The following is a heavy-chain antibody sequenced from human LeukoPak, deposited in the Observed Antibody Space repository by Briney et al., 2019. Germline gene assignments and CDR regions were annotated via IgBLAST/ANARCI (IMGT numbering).Heavy chain of an antibody. CDR2: ISPSGGGT. CDR3: AQDIAWGAFEH. V-gene: IGHV3-23*01. J-gene: IGHJ4*02. CDR1: GFTFRNHG. Sequence: GGTLRLSCADSGFTFRNHGMNRVRQAPGKGLEWVSGISPSGGGTYYADSVKGRFTNSRDDSKNTLSLQMNSLRVEDTALYYCAQDIAWGAFEHWGQGTLVTVSS. D-gene: IGHD7-27*01.